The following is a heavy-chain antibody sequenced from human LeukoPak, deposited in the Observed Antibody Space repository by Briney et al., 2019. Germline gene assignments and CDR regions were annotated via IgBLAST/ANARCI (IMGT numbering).Heavy chain of an antibody. CDR1: GFPFSSYW. Sequence: GGSLRLSCAASGFPFSSYWMAWVRQAPGKGLEWVAFIRYDGSNKYYADSVKGRFTISRDNSKNTLYLQMNSLRAEDTAVYYCATPLLRFLEWLLYYWGQGTLVTVSS. V-gene: IGHV3-30*02. D-gene: IGHD3-3*01. CDR3: ATPLLRFLEWLLYY. CDR2: IRYDGSNK. J-gene: IGHJ4*02.